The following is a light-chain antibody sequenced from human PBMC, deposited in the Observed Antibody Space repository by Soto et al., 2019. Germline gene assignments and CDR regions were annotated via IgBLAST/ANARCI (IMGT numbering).Light chain of an antibody. CDR1: QSVSSTY. CDR3: QQYNNWPRT. V-gene: IGKV3-15*01. J-gene: IGKJ1*01. CDR2: GAS. Sequence: DIVLTQSPGPLSLSPGESATLSCMSSQSVSSTYLAWYQQKPGQAPRLLIYGASTRATGIPARFSGSGSGTEFTLTISSLQSEDVAVYYCQQYNNWPRTLGQGTKVDIK.